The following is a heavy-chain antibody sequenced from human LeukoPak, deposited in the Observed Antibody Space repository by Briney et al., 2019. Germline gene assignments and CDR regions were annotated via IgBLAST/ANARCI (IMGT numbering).Heavy chain of an antibody. V-gene: IGHV4-59*01. D-gene: IGHD6-13*01. CDR1: GGSISSYY. CDR3: ARGLIAAYFDY. CDR2: IYYSGST. Sequence: SETLSLTCTVPGGSISSYYWSWIRQPPGKGLEWIGYIYYSGSTNYNPSLKSRVTISVDTSKNQFSLKLSSVTAADTAVYYCARGLIAAYFDYWGQGTLVTVSS. J-gene: IGHJ4*02.